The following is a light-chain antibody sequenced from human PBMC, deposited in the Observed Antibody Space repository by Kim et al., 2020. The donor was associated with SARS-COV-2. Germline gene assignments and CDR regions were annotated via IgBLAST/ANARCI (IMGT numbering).Light chain of an antibody. CDR2: EDR. J-gene: IGLJ2*01. CDR3: QAWDSSTVG. V-gene: IGLV3-1*01. Sequence: YELTQPPSVSVSPGQTASITCSGDKLGDKYACWYQQKPGQSPVLVIYEDRKRPSGIPERFSGSNSGNTATLTISGTQAMDEADYYCQAWDSSTVGFGGGTQLTVL. CDR1: KLGDKY.